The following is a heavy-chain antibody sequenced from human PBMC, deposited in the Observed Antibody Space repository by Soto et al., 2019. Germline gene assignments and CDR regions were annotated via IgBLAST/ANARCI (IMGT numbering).Heavy chain of an antibody. CDR1: GGSISSSSSY. J-gene: IGHJ6*03. CDR2: IYYSGST. D-gene: IGHD6-13*01. CDR3: ARTGYYYYYMDV. V-gene: IGHV4-39*07. Sequence: SETLSLTCTVSGGSISSSSSYWGWIRQPPGKGLEWIGYIYYSGSTNYNPSLKSRVTISVDTSKNQFSLKLSSVTAADTAVYYCARTGYYYYYMDVWGKGTTVTVSS.